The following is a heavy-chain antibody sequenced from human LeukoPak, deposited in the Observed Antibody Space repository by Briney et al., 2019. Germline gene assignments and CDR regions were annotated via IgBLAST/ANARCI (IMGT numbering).Heavy chain of an antibody. Sequence: SETLSLTCAVYGGSFSGYYWSWIRQPPGKGLEWIGEINHSGSTNYNPSLKSRVTISVDTSKNQFSLKLSSVTAADTAVYYCARDLSRVSDYWGQGTLVTVSS. V-gene: IGHV4-34*01. CDR1: GGSFSGYY. CDR3: ARDLSRVSDY. CDR2: INHSGST. J-gene: IGHJ4*02. D-gene: IGHD6-13*01.